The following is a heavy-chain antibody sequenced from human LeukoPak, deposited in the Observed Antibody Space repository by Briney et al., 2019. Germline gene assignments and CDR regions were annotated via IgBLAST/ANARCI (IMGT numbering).Heavy chain of an antibody. CDR2: IIPIFGTA. V-gene: IGHV1-69*13. CDR3: ARDGVFDYDSSGYYDY. J-gene: IGHJ4*02. CDR1: GGTFSSYA. D-gene: IGHD3-22*01. Sequence: GASVKVSCKASGGTFSSYAISWVRQAPGQGLEWMGGIIPIFGTANYALKFQGRVTITADESTSTAYMELSSLRSEDTAVYYCARDGVFDYDSSGYYDYWGQGTLVTVSS.